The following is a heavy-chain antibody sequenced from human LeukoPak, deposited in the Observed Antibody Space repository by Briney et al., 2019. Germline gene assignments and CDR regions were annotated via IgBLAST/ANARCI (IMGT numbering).Heavy chain of an antibody. D-gene: IGHD6-13*01. V-gene: IGHV1-18*01. CDR1: GYTFTSYG. CDR2: ISAYNGNT. CDR3: AGIAEGSSWYWFDP. J-gene: IGHJ5*02. Sequence: ASVKVSCKASGYTFTSYGISWVRQAPGQGLEWMGWISAYNGNTNYAQKLQGRVTMTTDTSTSTAYMELRSLRSDDTAVYYCAGIAEGSSWYWFDPWGQGTLVTVSS.